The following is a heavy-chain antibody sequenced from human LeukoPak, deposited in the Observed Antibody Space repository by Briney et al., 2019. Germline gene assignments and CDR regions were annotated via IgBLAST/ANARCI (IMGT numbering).Heavy chain of an antibody. CDR1: GGSFSGYH. D-gene: IGHD2-2*01. CDR3: ATLIDIVVGFDP. Sequence: SETLSLTCAVYGGSFSGYHWTWIRQSPGKGLEWIGEINHSGSTNYNPSLKSRVTISVDTSKNQFSLKLSSVTAADTAVYYCATLIDIVVGFDPWGQGTLVTVSS. CDR2: INHSGST. J-gene: IGHJ5*02. V-gene: IGHV4-34*01.